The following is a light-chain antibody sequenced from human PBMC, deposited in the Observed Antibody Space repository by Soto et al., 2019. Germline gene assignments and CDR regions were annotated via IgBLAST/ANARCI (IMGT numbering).Light chain of an antibody. CDR3: QQSYSSPFT. J-gene: IGKJ3*01. Sequence: DIQMTQSPSSLSASVGDRVTITCRASQSISSYLNWYQQKPGKAPNLLIYAASSLQSGVPSKFSGSGSGTDFTLTINSLQPEDFATYYCQQSYSSPFTFGPGTKVDI. CDR2: AAS. V-gene: IGKV1-39*01. CDR1: QSISSY.